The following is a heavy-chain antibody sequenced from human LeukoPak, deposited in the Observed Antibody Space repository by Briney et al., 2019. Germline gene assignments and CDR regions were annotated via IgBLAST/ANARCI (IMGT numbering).Heavy chain of an antibody. V-gene: IGHV3-13*01. Sequence: PGGSLRLSCAASGFTFSSYDMHWVRQATGKGLEWVSAIGTAGDTYYPGSVKGRFTVSRDNAKNTLYLQMNSLRAEDTAVYYCARVIGWDEPFDIWGQGKMVTVSS. D-gene: IGHD1-26*01. CDR1: GFTFSSYD. J-gene: IGHJ3*02. CDR3: ARVIGWDEPFDI. CDR2: IGTAGDT.